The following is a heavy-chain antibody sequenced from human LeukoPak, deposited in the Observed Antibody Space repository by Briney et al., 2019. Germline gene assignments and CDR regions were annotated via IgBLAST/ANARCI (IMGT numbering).Heavy chain of an antibody. CDR1: GYTFTSYG. CDR3: ARGPGGSAFDI. D-gene: IGHD3-16*01. V-gene: IGHV1-18*04. J-gene: IGHJ3*02. CDR2: ISAYDSNT. Sequence: ASVKVSCKASGYTFTSYGISWVRQAPGQGLEWVGWISAYDSNTDYAQKFQGRVSMTTDTSTSTAYMELSSLRSEDTAVYYCARGPGGSAFDIWGQGTMVTVSS.